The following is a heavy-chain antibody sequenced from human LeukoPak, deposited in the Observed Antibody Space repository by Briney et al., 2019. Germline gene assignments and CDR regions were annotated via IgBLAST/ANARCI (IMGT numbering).Heavy chain of an antibody. J-gene: IGHJ6*03. D-gene: IGHD2-2*01. V-gene: IGHV1-69*04. Sequence: SVKVSCKASGGTFSSYAISWVRQAPGQGLEWMGRIIPILGIANYAQKFQGRVTITADKSTSTAYMELSSLRSEDTAVYYCARSRTGGPAAIGYYYYMDVWGKGTTVTVSS. CDR3: ARSRTGGPAAIGYYYYMDV. CDR2: IIPILGIA. CDR1: GGTFSSYA.